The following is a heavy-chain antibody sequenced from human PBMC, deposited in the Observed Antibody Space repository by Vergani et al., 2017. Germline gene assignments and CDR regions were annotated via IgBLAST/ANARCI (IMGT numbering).Heavy chain of an antibody. J-gene: IGHJ5*02. Sequence: QVQLVQSGAEVKKPGASVKVSCKTSGYTFTSYGISWVRRAPGQGLEWMGWISPYNGNTTYAQKLQGRVTMTTDTSTSTAYMELRSLRSDDTAVYYCARDRSDCSSTSCYTPAISWGQGTLVTVSS. D-gene: IGHD2-2*01. CDR1: GYTFTSYG. CDR3: ARDRSDCSSTSCYTPAIS. V-gene: IGHV1-18*01. CDR2: ISPYNGNT.